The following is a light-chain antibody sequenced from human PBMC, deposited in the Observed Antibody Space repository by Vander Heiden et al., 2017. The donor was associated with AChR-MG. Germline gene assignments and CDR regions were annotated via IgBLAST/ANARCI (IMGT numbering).Light chain of an antibody. J-gene: IGLJ2*01. Sequence: QSVLTQPPSASGTPGQRVTISCSGSSSNIGSNYVYWYEQLPGTAPKLLIYRNNQRPSGVPARFSGSKSGTSASLAISGLRSEDEADYYCAAWDDSLSGPHVVFGGGTKLTVL. CDR2: RNN. V-gene: IGLV1-47*01. CDR1: SSNIGSNY. CDR3: AAWDDSLSGPHVV.